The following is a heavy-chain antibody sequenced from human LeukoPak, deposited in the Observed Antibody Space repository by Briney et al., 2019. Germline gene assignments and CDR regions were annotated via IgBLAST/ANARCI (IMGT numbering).Heavy chain of an antibody. Sequence: PGGSLRLSCAASGFSISNHWMNWVRQAPGKGLEWVANIRPDGSEEYYVASVRGRFTISRDGARNSLYLQMSSLRAEDTAVYYCAIERNSYGNTVDYWGQGTLVTVSS. CDR1: GFSISNHW. J-gene: IGHJ4*02. CDR3: AIERNSYGNTVDY. D-gene: IGHD5-18*01. CDR2: IRPDGSEE. V-gene: IGHV3-7*03.